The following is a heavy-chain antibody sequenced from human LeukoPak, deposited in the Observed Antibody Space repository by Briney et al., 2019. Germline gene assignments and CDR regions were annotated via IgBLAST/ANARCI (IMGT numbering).Heavy chain of an antibody. CDR2: LYNDGST. Sequence: SGGSLRLSCAASGITFSFYGMSWVRQAPGKGLEWVSVLYNDGSTYYADSVKGRFAISRDNSKNTLYLQMNYLTAEDTAVYYCAREGCRRDTSCYRGAFDIWGQGTMVTVSS. V-gene: IGHV3-53*01. CDR1: GITFSFYG. J-gene: IGHJ3*02. CDR3: AREGCRRDTSCYRGAFDI. D-gene: IGHD2-2*01.